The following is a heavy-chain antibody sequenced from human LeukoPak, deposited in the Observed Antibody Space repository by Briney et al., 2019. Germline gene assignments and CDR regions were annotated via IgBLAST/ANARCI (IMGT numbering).Heavy chain of an antibody. V-gene: IGHV4-59*01. CDR2: IYYSGST. CDR3: ARGPQYCSDGSCYSYAFDI. J-gene: IGHJ3*02. Sequence: SETLSLTCTVSGGSISTSYWSWTRQPPGKGLEWIGYIYYSGSTNYNPSLKSRVTISVDTSKNQFSLKLSSVTAADTAVYYCARGPQYCSDGSCYSYAFDIWGQGTMVTVSS. CDR1: GGSISTSY. D-gene: IGHD2-15*01.